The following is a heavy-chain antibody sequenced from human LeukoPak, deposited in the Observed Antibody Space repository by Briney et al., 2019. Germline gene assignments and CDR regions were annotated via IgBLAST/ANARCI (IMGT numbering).Heavy chain of an antibody. CDR3: AREYCGGDCYYAFDI. Sequence: PGGSLRLSCAASGFTFSSYAMHWVRQAPGKGLEYVSAISSNGGSTYYANSVKGRFTISRDNSKNTLYLQMGNLRAEDMAVYYCAREYCGGDCYYAFDIWGQGTMVTVSS. CDR1: GFTFSSYA. J-gene: IGHJ3*02. D-gene: IGHD2-21*02. CDR2: ISSNGGST. V-gene: IGHV3-64*01.